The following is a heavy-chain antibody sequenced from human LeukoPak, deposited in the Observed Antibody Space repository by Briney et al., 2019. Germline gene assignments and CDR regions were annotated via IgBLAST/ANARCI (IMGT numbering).Heavy chain of an antibody. CDR2: IYPGDSDT. Sequence: GGSLRLSCKGSGYSFTSYWIGWVRQMPGKGLEWMGIIYPGDSDTRYSPSFQGQVTISADKSISTAYLQWSSLKASDTAIYYCARHFHHYYMDVWGTGTTVTVPS. J-gene: IGHJ6*03. CDR1: GYSFTSYW. V-gene: IGHV5-51*01. CDR3: ARHFHHYYMDV.